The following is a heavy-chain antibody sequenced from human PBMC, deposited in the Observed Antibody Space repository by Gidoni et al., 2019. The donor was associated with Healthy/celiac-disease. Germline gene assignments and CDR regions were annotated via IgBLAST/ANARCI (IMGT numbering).Heavy chain of an antibody. Sequence: EVQLVGCGGGLVQPGGSRRLPCPASGLTFSSYSMNWVRRAPGKGLEWVSYISSSSSTNYYADSVKGRFTISRDNDKNSLYLQMNSLRAEDTAVYYCARDSTIFGVVDYWGQGTLVTVSS. CDR2: ISSSSSTN. V-gene: IGHV3-48*01. CDR1: GLTFSSYS. D-gene: IGHD3-3*01. CDR3: ARDSTIFGVVDY. J-gene: IGHJ4*02.